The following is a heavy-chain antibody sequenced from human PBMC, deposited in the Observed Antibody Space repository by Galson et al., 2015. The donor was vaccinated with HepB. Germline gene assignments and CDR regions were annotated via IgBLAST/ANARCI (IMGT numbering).Heavy chain of an antibody. CDR2: ISPDGSKK. Sequence: SLRLSCAASGFTFSSFWMSWVRQTPGKGLEWVANISPDGSKKNHVDSVKGRFTISRDNAKNSLDLQMNSLRAEDTAVYYCAIGGGHGYWGQGTLVIVSS. J-gene: IGHJ4*02. CDR3: AIGGGHGY. CDR1: GFTFSSFW. V-gene: IGHV3-7*03. D-gene: IGHD3-16*01.